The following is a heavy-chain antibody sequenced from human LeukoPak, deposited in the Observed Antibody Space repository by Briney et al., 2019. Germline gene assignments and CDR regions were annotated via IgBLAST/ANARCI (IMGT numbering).Heavy chain of an antibody. Sequence: ASVKVSCKASGGTFSSYGISWVRQAPGQGLEWMGGIIPILGTANYAQKFQGRVTITADESTSTAYMELSSLRSEDTAVYYCARGWVDPSPGSYYYYYMDVWGKGTTVTVSS. J-gene: IGHJ6*03. D-gene: IGHD3-16*01. CDR3: ARGWVDPSPGSYYYYYMDV. CDR1: GGTFSSYG. CDR2: IIPILGTA. V-gene: IGHV1-69*01.